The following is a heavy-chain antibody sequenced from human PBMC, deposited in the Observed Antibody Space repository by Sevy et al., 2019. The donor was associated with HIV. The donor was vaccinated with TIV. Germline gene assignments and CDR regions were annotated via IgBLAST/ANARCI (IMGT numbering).Heavy chain of an antibody. D-gene: IGHD2-8*01. Sequence: KQSQTLSLTCTVSGDSTNLYYWNWIRQPPGKGLEWIGYIYYSGTTNYNPSLKSRVTISVDTSKNQISLVLTSVTAADTAMCYCARDRTRCTNGWSFDYWGQGTLVTVSS. J-gene: IGHJ4*02. CDR2: IYYSGTT. CDR1: GDSTNLYY. V-gene: IGHV4-59*01. CDR3: ARDRTRCTNGWSFDY.